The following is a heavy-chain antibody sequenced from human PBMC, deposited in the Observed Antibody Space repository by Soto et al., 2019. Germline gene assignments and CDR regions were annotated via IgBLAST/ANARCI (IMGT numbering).Heavy chain of an antibody. V-gene: IGHV3-74*01. Sequence: SGGSLRLSCAASGFTFSRHWMHWVRQAPGKGLVWVSRINSDGSSINYADSVKGRFTISRDNAKNTLYLQMNSLRAEDTAVYYCARVGDGYDVFDIWGQGTMVTVSS. CDR1: GFTFSRHW. D-gene: IGHD3-16*01. J-gene: IGHJ3*02. CDR3: ARVGDGYDVFDI. CDR2: INSDGSSI.